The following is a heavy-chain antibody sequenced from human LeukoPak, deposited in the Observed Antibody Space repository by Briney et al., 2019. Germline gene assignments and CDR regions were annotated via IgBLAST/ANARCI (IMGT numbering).Heavy chain of an antibody. J-gene: IGHJ5*01. Sequence: SETLSLTCTVSSVSISSYYWSWIRQPPGKGLEWIGYIYYSGSTNYNPSLKSRVTISVDTSKNQFSLKLSSVTAADTAGYYCARGAWYVDSGGPESLVTVSS. CDR1: SVSISSYY. V-gene: IGHV4-59*08. CDR3: ARGAWYVDS. D-gene: IGHD6-13*01. CDR2: IYYSGST.